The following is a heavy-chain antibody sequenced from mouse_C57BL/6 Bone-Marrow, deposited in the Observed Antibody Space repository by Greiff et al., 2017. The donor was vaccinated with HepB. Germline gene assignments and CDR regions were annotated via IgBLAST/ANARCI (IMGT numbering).Heavy chain of an antibody. CDR3: ARTLVYYDYDVAVGY. J-gene: IGHJ4*01. CDR2: IYPGSGST. V-gene: IGHV1-55*01. Sequence: QVQLQQPGAELVKPGASVKMSCKASGYTFTSYWITWVKQRPGQGLEWIGDIYPGSGSTNYNEKFKSKATLTVDTSSSTAYMQLSSLTSEDSAVYYCARTLVYYDYDVAVGYWGRGTAVTVSS. D-gene: IGHD2-4*01. CDR1: GYTFTSYW.